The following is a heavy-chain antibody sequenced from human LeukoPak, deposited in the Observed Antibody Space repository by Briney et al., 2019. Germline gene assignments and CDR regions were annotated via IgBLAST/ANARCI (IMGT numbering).Heavy chain of an antibody. Sequence: ASVKVSCKASGYTFTGYYMHWVRQAPGQGLEWMGWINPNSGGTNYAQKFQGRVTMTRDTSISTAYMELSRLRSDDTAVYYCARDYYDSSGHTDWGQGTLVTVSS. V-gene: IGHV1-2*02. J-gene: IGHJ4*02. CDR2: INPNSGGT. D-gene: IGHD3-22*01. CDR3: ARDYYDSSGHTD. CDR1: GYTFTGYY.